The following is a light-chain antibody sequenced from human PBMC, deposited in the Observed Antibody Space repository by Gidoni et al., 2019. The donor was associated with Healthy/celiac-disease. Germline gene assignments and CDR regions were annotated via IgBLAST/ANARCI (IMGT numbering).Light chain of an antibody. V-gene: IGKV3-20*01. CDR2: GAS. J-gene: IGKJ2*04. CDR3: QQYGSSCS. CDR1: QSVSSSY. Sequence: EIVLTQPPGTLSLSPGERATLSCRASQSVSSSYLAWYQQKPGQAPRLLIYGASSRATGIPDRFSGSGSGTDFTLTISRLEPEDFAVYYCQQYGSSCSFGQGTKLEIK.